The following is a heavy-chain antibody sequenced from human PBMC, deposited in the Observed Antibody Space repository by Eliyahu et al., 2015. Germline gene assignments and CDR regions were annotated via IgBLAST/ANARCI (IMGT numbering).Heavy chain of an antibody. D-gene: IGHD1-26*01. V-gene: IGHV3-15*01. CDR2: XKSKTDGGTT. CDR3: TTTWSYWDNYFDP. CDR1: GXTFXGAW. Sequence: EVQLVXSGGGFVEPGGSLRLXCXASGXTFXGAWMSWVRQAPGKGLXXVGHXKSKTDGGTTHYAAPVRGRFTISRDDSKNTLSLQMNSLKTEDTAVYYCTTTWSYWDNYFDPWGQGTLVTVSS. J-gene: IGHJ5*02.